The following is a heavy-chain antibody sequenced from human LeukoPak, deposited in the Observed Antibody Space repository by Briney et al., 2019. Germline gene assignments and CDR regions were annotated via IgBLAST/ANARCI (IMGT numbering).Heavy chain of an antibody. CDR2: IYYSGST. J-gene: IGHJ4*02. CDR3: ARDHPKWRYFDY. Sequence: SQTLSLTCTVSGGSISSGGYYWSWIRQHPGKGLEWIGYIYYSGSTYYNPSLKSRVTISVDTSKNQFSLKLSSVTAADTAVYYCARDHPKWRYFDYWGQGTLVTVSS. V-gene: IGHV4-31*03. D-gene: IGHD5-12*01. CDR1: GGSISSGGYY.